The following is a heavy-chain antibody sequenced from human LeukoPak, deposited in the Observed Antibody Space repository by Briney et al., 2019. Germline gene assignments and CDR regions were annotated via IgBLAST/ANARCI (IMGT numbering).Heavy chain of an antibody. CDR2: IWYDGSNK. D-gene: IGHD3-3*01. V-gene: IGHV3-33*06. CDR3: AKGAIFGVRDYSYMDV. CDR1: GFTFSSYG. J-gene: IGHJ6*03. Sequence: GGSLRLSCAASGFTFSSYGMHWVRQAPGKGLEWVAVIWYDGSNKYYADSVKGRFTISRDNSKNTLYLQMNSLRAEDTAVYYCAKGAIFGVRDYSYMDVWGKGTTVTVSS.